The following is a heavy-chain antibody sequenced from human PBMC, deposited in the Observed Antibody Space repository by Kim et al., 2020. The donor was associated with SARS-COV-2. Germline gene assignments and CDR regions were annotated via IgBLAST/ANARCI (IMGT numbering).Heavy chain of an antibody. CDR3: TRGLETYYYYYYGMDV. J-gene: IGHJ6*02. V-gene: IGHV3-49*02. D-gene: IGHD5-12*01. Sequence: SVKGRFTISRDDSKSIAYLQMNSLKTEDTAVYYCTRGLETYYYYYYGMDVWGQGTTVTVSS.